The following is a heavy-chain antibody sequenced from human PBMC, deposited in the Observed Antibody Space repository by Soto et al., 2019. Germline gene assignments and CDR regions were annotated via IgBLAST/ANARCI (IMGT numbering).Heavy chain of an antibody. V-gene: IGHV1-2*04. D-gene: IGHD3-22*01. J-gene: IGHJ5*02. CDR1: GYTFTGYY. CDR3: ARGPYYYDSSGYYTWFDP. CDR2: INPSSGGT. Sequence: GASVKVSCKASGYTFTGYYMHWVRQAPGQGLEWMGWINPSSGGTNYAQKFQGWVTMTRETSISTAYMELSRLRSDDTAVYYCARGPYYYDSSGYYTWFDPWGQGTLVTVSS.